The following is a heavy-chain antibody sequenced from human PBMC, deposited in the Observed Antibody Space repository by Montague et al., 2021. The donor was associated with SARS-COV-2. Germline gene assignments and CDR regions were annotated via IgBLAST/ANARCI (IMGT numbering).Heavy chain of an antibody. CDR2: IYYSVST. Sequence: SETLSLTCTVSGGSISSYYWSWIRQPPGKGLEWIGYIYYSVSTNYNPSLKSRVTISVDTSKNQFSLKLSSVTAADTAVYYCARAPVAHITIFGVVTSFDYWGQGTLVTVSS. D-gene: IGHD3-3*01. CDR3: ARAPVAHITIFGVVTSFDY. CDR1: GGSISSYY. V-gene: IGHV4-59*01. J-gene: IGHJ4*02.